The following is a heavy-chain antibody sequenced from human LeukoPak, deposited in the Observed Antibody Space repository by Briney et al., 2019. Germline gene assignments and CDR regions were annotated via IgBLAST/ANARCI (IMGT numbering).Heavy chain of an antibody. CDR1: GFTFSSYV. D-gene: IGHD2-15*01. CDR3: AKRVTYSIDS. J-gene: IGHJ4*02. Sequence: GYLRLSCAASGFTFSSYVMSWVRQAPGKGLEWVSTSGTGGGTYYADSVKGRFTISRDNSKNTLYLQMDSLRAEDTAIYYCAKRVTYSIDSWGQGTLVTVSS. V-gene: IGHV3-23*01. CDR2: SGTGGGT.